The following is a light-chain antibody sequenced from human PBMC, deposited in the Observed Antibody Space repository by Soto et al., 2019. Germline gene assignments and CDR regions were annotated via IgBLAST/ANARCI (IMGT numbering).Light chain of an antibody. Sequence: EIVLTQSPATLSLSPGERATLSCRASQSVSSSYLAWYQQKPGQATRLLIYGASSRATGIPDRFSGSGSGTDFTLTISRLEPEDFAVYYCQQYGNSPNTFGPGTKLEIK. V-gene: IGKV3-20*01. CDR2: GAS. CDR1: QSVSSSY. J-gene: IGKJ2*01. CDR3: QQYGNSPNT.